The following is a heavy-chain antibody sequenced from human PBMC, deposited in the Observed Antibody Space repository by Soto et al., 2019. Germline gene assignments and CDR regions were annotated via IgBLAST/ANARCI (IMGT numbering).Heavy chain of an antibody. CDR3: ARVQDCSGGSCYSEGWFDP. V-gene: IGHV1-18*01. J-gene: IGHJ5*02. CDR2: ISAYNGNT. CDR1: GYTFTSYG. D-gene: IGHD2-15*01. Sequence: QVQLVQSGAEVKKPGASVKVSCKASGYTFTSYGISWVRQAPGQGLEWMGWISAYNGNTNYAQKLQGRVTMTTDTATSTAYMELRSLRSDDTAVYYCARVQDCSGGSCYSEGWFDPWGQGTLVTVSS.